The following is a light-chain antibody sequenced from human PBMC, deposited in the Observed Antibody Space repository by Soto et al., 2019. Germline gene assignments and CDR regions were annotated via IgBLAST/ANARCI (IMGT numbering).Light chain of an antibody. Sequence: IQFTQSPSSLSGSVRDRVTITCRASQGISSYLAWYQQKPGKAPKLLIYAASTLQSGVPSRFSGSGSGTDFTPTISSLQPEDFATYYCQQLNSYPLTFGGGTKVDIK. CDR1: QGISSY. J-gene: IGKJ4*01. CDR2: AAS. CDR3: QQLNSYPLT. V-gene: IGKV1-9*01.